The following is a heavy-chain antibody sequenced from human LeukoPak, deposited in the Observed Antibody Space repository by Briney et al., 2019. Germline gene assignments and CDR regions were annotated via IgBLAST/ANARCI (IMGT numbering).Heavy chain of an antibody. CDR1: GFTFSSYS. Sequence: PPGRSLRLSCAASGFTFSSYSMNWVRQAPGKGLEWVSYISSSSSTIYYADSVKGRFTISRDNAKNSLYLQMNSLRDEDTAVYYCARDSCSGGSCYSFDYWGQGTLVTVSS. CDR3: ARDSCSGGSCYSFDY. D-gene: IGHD2-15*01. CDR2: ISSSSSTI. V-gene: IGHV3-48*02. J-gene: IGHJ4*02.